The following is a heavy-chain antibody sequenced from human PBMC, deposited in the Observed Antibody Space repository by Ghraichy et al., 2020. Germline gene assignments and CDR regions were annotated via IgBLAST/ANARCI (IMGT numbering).Heavy chain of an antibody. D-gene: IGHD2-21*01. CDR2: IYYSGIT. V-gene: IGHV4-59*01. Sequence: GSLRLSCTVSGGSLTSYYWSWIRQPPGKGLEWIGYIYYSGITNYNPSLKSRVTMSVDTSKSQFSLKLSSVTAADTAVYYCARGKVLLYWGQGTLVTVSS. CDR1: GGSLTSYY. CDR3: ARGKVLLY. J-gene: IGHJ4*02.